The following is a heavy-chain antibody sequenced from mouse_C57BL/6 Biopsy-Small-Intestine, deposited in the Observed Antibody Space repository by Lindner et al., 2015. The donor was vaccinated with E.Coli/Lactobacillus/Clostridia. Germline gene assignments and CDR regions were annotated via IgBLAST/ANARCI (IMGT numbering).Heavy chain of an antibody. CDR3: ARSEGSSGFFDY. V-gene: IGHV1-31*01. CDR2: ISPNNGLS. D-gene: IGHD3-2*02. Sequence: VQLQESGPELVKPGASVKISCKASGCSSTGYYIHWVKQSHGNILDWFGYISPNNGLSSYNQRFKGKATLTIDKSSSTAFMELRSLTSENSAVYYCARSEGSSGFFDYWGQGTTLTVSS. J-gene: IGHJ2*01. CDR1: GCSSTGYY.